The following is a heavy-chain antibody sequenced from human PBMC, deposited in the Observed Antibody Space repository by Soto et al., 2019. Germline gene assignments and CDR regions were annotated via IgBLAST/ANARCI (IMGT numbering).Heavy chain of an antibody. D-gene: IGHD3-10*02. J-gene: IGHJ4*02. CDR2: INPSCGST. Sequence: ASVKVSCKASGYTFTTYYMHWVRQAPGQGLEWMGIINPSCGSTKYAQKFQGRVTMTRDTSTSTVYMELSSLRSEDTSLYYCAKDYYYVTGVYHGRQAQYFFALWGQGPLVPASS. CDR3: AKDYYYVTGVYHGRQAQYFFAL. CDR1: GYTFTTYY. V-gene: IGHV1-46*01.